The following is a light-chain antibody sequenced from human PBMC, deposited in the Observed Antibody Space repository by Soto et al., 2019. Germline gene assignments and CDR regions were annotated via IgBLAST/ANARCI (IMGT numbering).Light chain of an antibody. CDR1: SPNIGSNT. CDR3: AAWDDSLNGQVV. V-gene: IGLV1-44*01. CDR2: SNN. Sequence: QSVLTQPPSASGTPGQRVTISCSGSSPNIGSNTVNWYQQLPGTAPKLVMYSNNQRPSGVPDRFSGSKSGTSASLAISGLQPEDEADYYCAAWDDSLNGQVVFGGGTKLT. J-gene: IGLJ2*01.